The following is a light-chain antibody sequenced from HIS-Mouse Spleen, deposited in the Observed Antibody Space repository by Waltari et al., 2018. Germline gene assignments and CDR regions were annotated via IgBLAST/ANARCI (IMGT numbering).Light chain of an antibody. V-gene: IGLV3-25*03. CDR3: QSADSSGTYSVV. J-gene: IGLJ2*01. CDR1: ELPKQY. Sequence: SYELTQPPSVSVSPGQTARITCSGDELPKQYAYWYQQKQGQAPVLVIYKDSERPSGIPERFSGSSSGTTVTLTISGVQAEDEADYYCQSADSSGTYSVVFGGGTKLTVL. CDR2: KDS.